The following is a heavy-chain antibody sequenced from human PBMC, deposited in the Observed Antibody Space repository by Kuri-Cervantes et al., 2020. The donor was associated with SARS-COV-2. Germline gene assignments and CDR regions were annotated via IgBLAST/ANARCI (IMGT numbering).Heavy chain of an antibody. D-gene: IGHD1-26*01. Sequence: GGSLRLSCAASGFTFNSYAMSWVRQAPGEGLEWVSGISGDGGSTYYADSVKGRFTVSRDNSKNTLYLQMNSLRAEDTAVYYCAKIAAGLLHYFDYWGQGTLVTVSS. CDR3: AKIAAGLLHYFDY. J-gene: IGHJ4*02. CDR1: GFTFNSYA. V-gene: IGHV3-23*01. CDR2: ISGDGGST.